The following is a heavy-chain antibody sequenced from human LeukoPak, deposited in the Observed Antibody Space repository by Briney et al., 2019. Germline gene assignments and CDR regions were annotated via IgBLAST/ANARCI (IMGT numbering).Heavy chain of an antibody. D-gene: IGHD3-22*01. J-gene: IGHJ1*01. Sequence: GGSLRLSCAASGFTISSYGMHWVRQAPGKGLEWVAVIWYDGSNKYYADSVKGRFTISRDNSKNTLYLQMNSLRAEDTAVYYCAREYDYYDSSGYLQYFQHWGQGTLVTVSS. CDR2: IWYDGSNK. CDR1: GFTISSYG. V-gene: IGHV3-33*01. CDR3: AREYDYYDSSGYLQYFQH.